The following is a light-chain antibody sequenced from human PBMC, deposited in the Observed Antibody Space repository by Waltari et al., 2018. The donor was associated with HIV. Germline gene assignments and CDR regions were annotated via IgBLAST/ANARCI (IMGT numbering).Light chain of an antibody. CDR2: DVD. V-gene: IGLV2-14*03. CDR3: ASFTGDNTVI. CDR1: DSDFGLYTL. J-gene: IGLJ2*01. Sequence: AVTQPASVSGLPGQSTTISCTGDDSDFGLYTLVSWYQQHSGSPPRLSLYDVDSRASGVSDRFSGSMSGNTASLTISGLRAEDEGHYYCASFTGDNTVIFGGGTEVTVL.